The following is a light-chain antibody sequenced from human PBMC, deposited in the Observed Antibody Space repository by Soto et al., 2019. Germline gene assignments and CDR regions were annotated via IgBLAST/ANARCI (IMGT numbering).Light chain of an antibody. CDR3: GSWDDSMNVI. V-gene: IGLV1-47*01. Sequence: QAVVTQPPSASGTPGQRVTISCSGSSSNIGSHYVYWYQQLPGTAPKLLIYWNNQRPSGVPDRFSGSKSGTPASLAISGLVSECEGYYYCGSWDDSMNVIVGGGSELTVL. CDR1: SSNIGSHY. CDR2: WNN. J-gene: IGLJ2*01.